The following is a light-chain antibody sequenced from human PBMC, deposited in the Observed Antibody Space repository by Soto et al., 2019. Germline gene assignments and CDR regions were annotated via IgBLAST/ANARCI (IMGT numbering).Light chain of an antibody. V-gene: IGLV1-40*01. CDR1: SSNIGAGYN. CDR3: QTYDRSLSGYV. J-gene: IGLJ1*01. CDR2: DNS. Sequence: QSVLTQPPSVSGAPGQMVTISCAGSSSNIGAGYNIHWYQQLPGTAPKLLIYDNSHRPSGVPDRFSGSKSGTSASLAITGLQAEDEADYYCQTYDRSLSGYVFGTGTKVTVL.